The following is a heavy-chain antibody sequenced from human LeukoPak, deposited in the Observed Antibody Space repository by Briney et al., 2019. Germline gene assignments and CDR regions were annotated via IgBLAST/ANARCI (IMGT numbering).Heavy chain of an antibody. D-gene: IGHD7-27*01. CDR1: GYTFTGYY. J-gene: IGHJ3*02. Sequence: SVKVSCKASGYTFTGYYMHWVRQAPGQGLEWMGGIIPIFGTANYAQKFQGRVTITTDESTSTAYMELSSLRSEDTAAYYCARLWGAYDAFDIWGQGTMVTVSS. V-gene: IGHV1-69*05. CDR2: IIPIFGTA. CDR3: ARLWGAYDAFDI.